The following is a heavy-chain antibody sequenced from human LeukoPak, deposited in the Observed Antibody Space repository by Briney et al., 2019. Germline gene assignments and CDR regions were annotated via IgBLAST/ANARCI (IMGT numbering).Heavy chain of an antibody. CDR2: IWYDGSNK. D-gene: IGHD1-26*01. V-gene: IGHV3-33*01. Sequence: GRSLRLSCAASGFTFSSYGMHWVRQAPGKGLEWVAVIWYDGSNKYYADSVKGRFTISRDNSKNTLYLQMDSLRAEDTAVYYCARGWEYFDYWGQGTLVTVSS. CDR3: ARGWEYFDY. J-gene: IGHJ4*02. CDR1: GFTFSSYG.